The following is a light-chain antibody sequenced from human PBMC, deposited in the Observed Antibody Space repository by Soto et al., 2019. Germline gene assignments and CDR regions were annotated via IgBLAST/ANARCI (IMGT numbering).Light chain of an antibody. CDR2: AVS. V-gene: IGKV1-39*01. Sequence: DIPMTQSPSSLSAYVGDRVIITCRSSQNIGTFLNWYQQKQGKAPNLLIYAVSKLQTGVPSRFSGSGSGTDFTLTISSLQPADFATYFCQQSYDPPPTFGQGTKVEIK. CDR3: QQSYDPPPT. J-gene: IGKJ1*01. CDR1: QNIGTF.